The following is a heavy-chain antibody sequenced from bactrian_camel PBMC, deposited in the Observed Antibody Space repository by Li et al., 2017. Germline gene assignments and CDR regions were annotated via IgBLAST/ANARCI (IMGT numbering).Heavy chain of an antibody. Sequence: HVQLVESGGGSVQAGGSLRLSCVVSGYTYSSMCMGWFRQVPGKEREGVAAIDSDGSTSYADSVKGRFTVSQDSAKNILYLQMNSLKPEDTAMYYCAARSVGWCPLFEHWLGERAYTPGGYFADWGQGTQVTVS. CDR3: AARSVGWCPLFEHWLGERAYTPGGYFAD. CDR2: IDSDGST. V-gene: IGHV3S53*01. CDR1: GYTYSSMC. J-gene: IGHJ4*01. D-gene: IGHD1*01.